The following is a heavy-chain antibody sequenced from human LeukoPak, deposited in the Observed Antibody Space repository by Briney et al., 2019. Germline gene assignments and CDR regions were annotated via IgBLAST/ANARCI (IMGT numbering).Heavy chain of an antibody. D-gene: IGHD2-2*01. CDR2: FSVIGTTI. V-gene: IGHV3-48*03. CDR1: GFTLSDYE. J-gene: IGHJ6*03. Sequence: GRSLRPSCAAAGFTLSDYEMNWVRQAAREGRGWLSHFSVIGTTIHYADSVKGRFTISRDNAKNSVYLQMTSLRAEDTALYYCAKDATAVPGTVYMDVWGKGTTVTISS. CDR3: AKDATAVPGTVYMDV.